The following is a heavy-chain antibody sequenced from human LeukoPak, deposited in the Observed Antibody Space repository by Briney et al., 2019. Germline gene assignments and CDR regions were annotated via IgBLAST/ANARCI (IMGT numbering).Heavy chain of an antibody. CDR3: ARVEEYGDFGNAFDI. CDR1: GGSISSYY. J-gene: IGHJ3*02. Sequence: SEPLSLTCTVSGGSISSYYWSWIRQPPGKGLEWIGYIYHSGSTNYNSSCKSRFTISVDTSKNQFSLKLSSVTAADTAGYYCARVEEYGDFGNAFDIWGQGTMVTVSS. CDR2: IYHSGST. V-gene: IGHV4-59*12. D-gene: IGHD4-17*01.